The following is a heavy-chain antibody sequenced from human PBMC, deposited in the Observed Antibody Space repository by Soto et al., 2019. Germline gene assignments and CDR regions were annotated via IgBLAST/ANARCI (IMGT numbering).Heavy chain of an antibody. D-gene: IGHD3-22*01. CDR2: ISGSGGST. CDR1: VFTFISYA. J-gene: IGHJ4*02. CDR3: AKDPLYYYDSSGYYGPFDY. Sequence: SGGSLRLSCAASVFTFISYAMSWVRQAPGKGLEWVSAISGSGGSTYYADSVKGRFTISRDNSKNTLYLQMNSLRAEDTAVYYCAKDPLYYYDSSGYYGPFDYWGQGTLVTVS. V-gene: IGHV3-23*01.